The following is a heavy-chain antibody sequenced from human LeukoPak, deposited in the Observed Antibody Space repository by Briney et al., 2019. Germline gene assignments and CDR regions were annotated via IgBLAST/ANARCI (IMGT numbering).Heavy chain of an antibody. Sequence: GGSLRLSCAASGFSLSSYAMNWVRQAPGKGLEWVSTISGSGGTTYDADSVKGRLTISRDNSKNTLYLQMNSLRGEDTATYYCARDGEWDSSSSWSLDAFDIWGQGTMVTVSS. J-gene: IGHJ3*02. V-gene: IGHV3-23*01. D-gene: IGHD6-13*01. CDR2: ISGSGGTT. CDR1: GFSLSSYA. CDR3: ARDGEWDSSSSWSLDAFDI.